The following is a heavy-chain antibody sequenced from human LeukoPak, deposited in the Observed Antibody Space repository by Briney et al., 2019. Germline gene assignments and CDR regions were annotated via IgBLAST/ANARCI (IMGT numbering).Heavy chain of an antibody. V-gene: IGHV3-23*01. D-gene: IGHD3-10*01. J-gene: IGHJ4*02. Sequence: GGSLRLSCAASGFTFRNYAMSWVRQAPGKGLEWVSGISGSGDSTYQADSVKGRFTISRDNAKNTLYLQMNSLRAEDTAVYYCAKVGSYYNFYYFDYWGQGILVTVSS. CDR3: AKVGSYYNFYYFDY. CDR2: ISGSGDST. CDR1: GFTFRNYA.